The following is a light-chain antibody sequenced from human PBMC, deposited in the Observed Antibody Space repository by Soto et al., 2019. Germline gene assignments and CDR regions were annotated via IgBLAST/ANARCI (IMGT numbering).Light chain of an antibody. J-gene: IGKJ4*01. CDR2: AAS. V-gene: IGKV1-39*01. Sequence: DIQMTQSPSSLSASVGDRVTITCRASQSISSYLNWYQQKPGKAPKLLIYAASSLQSGVPSRFSGRGSGTHFALTISSLQPEDFATYYCQQGTSFPLTFGGGTKVDIK. CDR3: QQGTSFPLT. CDR1: QSISSY.